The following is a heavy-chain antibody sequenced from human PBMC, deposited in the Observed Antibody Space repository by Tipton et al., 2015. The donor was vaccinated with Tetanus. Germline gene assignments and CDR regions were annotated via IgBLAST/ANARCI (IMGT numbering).Heavy chain of an antibody. D-gene: IGHD1-26*01. CDR3: ARAKSGSYYGTFDY. CDR2: ISPSGSTI. J-gene: IGHJ4*02. Sequence: SLRLSCASSGFTFSDYYMSWIRQAPGKGLEWVSYISPSGSTIYYADSVRGRFTFSRDNAKKSLYLQMNSLRAEDTAVYYCARAKSGSYYGTFDYWGRGTLVPVSS. V-gene: IGHV3-11*01. CDR1: GFTFSDYY.